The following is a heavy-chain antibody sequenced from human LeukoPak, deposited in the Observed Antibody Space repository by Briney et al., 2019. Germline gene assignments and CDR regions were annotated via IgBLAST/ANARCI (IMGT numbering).Heavy chain of an antibody. CDR2: INPSGGST. V-gene: IGHV1-46*01. Sequence: ASVKVSCRASGYTFTSYYMHWVRQAPGQGLEWMGIINPSGGSTSYAQKFQGRVTMTRDTSTSTVYMELSSLRSEDMAVYYCATGGEQQLDGLDYWGQGTLVTVSS. CDR1: GYTFTSYY. CDR3: ATGGEQQLDGLDY. J-gene: IGHJ4*02. D-gene: IGHD6-13*01.